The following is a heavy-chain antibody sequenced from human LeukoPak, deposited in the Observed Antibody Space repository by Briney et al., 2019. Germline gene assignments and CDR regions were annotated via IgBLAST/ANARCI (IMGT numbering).Heavy chain of an antibody. D-gene: IGHD2-15*01. J-gene: IGHJ3*02. CDR2: IFSSGST. V-gene: IGHV4-59*08. CDR1: GGSISNYY. Sequence: SETLSLTCTVSGGSISNYYWTWIRQPPGKGREWIGYIFSSGSTNYNPSLKSRVTISVDTSKNQFSLRLSSVTAADTAVYYCARHLPRTDIGYAFDIWGQGTVVTVSS. CDR3: ARHLPRTDIGYAFDI.